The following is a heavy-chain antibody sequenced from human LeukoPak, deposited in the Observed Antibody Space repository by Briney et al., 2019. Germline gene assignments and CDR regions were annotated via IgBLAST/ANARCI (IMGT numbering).Heavy chain of an antibody. J-gene: IGHJ5*02. D-gene: IGHD6-13*01. Sequence: SETLSLTCTVSGGSISSYYWSWIRQPAGKGLGWIGRIYTSGSTNYNPSLKSRVTMSVDTSKNQFSLKLSSVTAADTAVYYCARVTYSSSSTNNWFDPWGQGTLVTVSS. CDR3: ARVTYSSSSTNNWFDP. V-gene: IGHV4-4*07. CDR2: IYTSGST. CDR1: GGSISSYY.